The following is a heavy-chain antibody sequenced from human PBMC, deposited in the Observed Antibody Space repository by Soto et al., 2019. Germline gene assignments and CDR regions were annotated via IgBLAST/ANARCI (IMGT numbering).Heavy chain of an antibody. Sequence: GGSLRLSGAASGFTFSSYSMNCVRQAPGKGLEWVSSISSSSSYIYYADSVKGRFTISRDNAKNSLYLQMNSLRAEDTAVYYWARNGHSTYEGIPYGMDVGGQGTTVTVS. V-gene: IGHV3-21*01. J-gene: IGHJ6*02. CDR3: ARNGHSTYEGIPYGMDV. D-gene: IGHD4-4*01. CDR1: GFTFSSYS. CDR2: ISSSSSYI.